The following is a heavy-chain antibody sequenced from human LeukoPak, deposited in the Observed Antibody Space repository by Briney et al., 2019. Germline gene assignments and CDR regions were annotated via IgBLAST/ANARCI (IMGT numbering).Heavy chain of an antibody. CDR2: IYYSGST. V-gene: IGHV4-59*01. D-gene: IGHD6-13*01. Sequence: SGTLSLTCTVSGGSISSYYWSWIRQPPGKGLEWIGYIYYSGSTNYNPSLKSRVTISVDASKNQFSLKLGSVTAADTAVYYCARFLYSSSYAFDIWGQGTMVTVSS. J-gene: IGHJ3*02. CDR1: GGSISSYY. CDR3: ARFLYSSSYAFDI.